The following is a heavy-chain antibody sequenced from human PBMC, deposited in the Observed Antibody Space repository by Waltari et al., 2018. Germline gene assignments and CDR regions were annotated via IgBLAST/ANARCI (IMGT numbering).Heavy chain of an antibody. CDR2: IIPIFGTA. V-gene: IGHV1-69*05. D-gene: IGHD3-10*01. Sequence: QVQLVQSGAEVKKPGSSVKVSCKASGGTFSSYAISWVRQAPGQGLEWMGGIIPIFGTANYAQKFQGRVTMTRNTSISTAYMELSSLRSEDTAVYYCARDYGSGIKWFDPWGQGTLVTVSS. J-gene: IGHJ5*02. CDR3: ARDYGSGIKWFDP. CDR1: GGTFSSYA.